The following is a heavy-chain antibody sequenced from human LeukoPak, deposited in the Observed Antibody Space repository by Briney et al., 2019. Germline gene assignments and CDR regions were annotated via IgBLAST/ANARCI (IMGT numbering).Heavy chain of an antibody. D-gene: IGHD6-19*01. Sequence: GGSLRLSCAASGFTFSSHAMTWVRQAPGRGLEWVSAIRGDGATIFYADSVKGRITVSRDNSKNTLYLQMNSLRAEDTAAYYCARDPYSSGWHGRPDYWGQGTLVTVSS. CDR2: IRGDGATI. CDR3: ARDPYSSGWHGRPDY. J-gene: IGHJ4*02. V-gene: IGHV3-23*01. CDR1: GFTFSSHA.